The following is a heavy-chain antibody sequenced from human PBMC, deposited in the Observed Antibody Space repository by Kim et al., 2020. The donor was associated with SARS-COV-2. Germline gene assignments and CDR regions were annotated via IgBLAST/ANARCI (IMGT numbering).Heavy chain of an antibody. Sequence: GGSLRLSCAASGFTFDDYAMHWVRQAPGKGLEWVSLISGDGGSTYYADSVKGRFTISRDNSKNSLYLQMNSLRTEDTALYYCAKSPRDICSSTSCWFDYWGQGTLVTVSS. V-gene: IGHV3-43*02. CDR1: GFTFDDYA. CDR2: ISGDGGST. J-gene: IGHJ4*02. CDR3: AKSPRDICSSTSCWFDY. D-gene: IGHD2-2*01.